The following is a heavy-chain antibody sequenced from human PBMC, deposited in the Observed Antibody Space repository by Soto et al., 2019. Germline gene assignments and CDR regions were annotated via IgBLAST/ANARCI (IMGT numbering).Heavy chain of an antibody. CDR2: MNPNSGNT. CDR3: ARRRSKMRGDSSGYYLT. Sequence: ASVKVSCKASGYTFTSYDINWVRQATGQGLEWMGWMNPNSGNTGYEQKFQGRVTMTRNTSISTAYMELSSLRSEDTAVYYCARRRSKMRGDSSGYYLTWGQGTLVTVSS. D-gene: IGHD3-22*01. V-gene: IGHV1-8*01. J-gene: IGHJ5*02. CDR1: GYTFTSYD.